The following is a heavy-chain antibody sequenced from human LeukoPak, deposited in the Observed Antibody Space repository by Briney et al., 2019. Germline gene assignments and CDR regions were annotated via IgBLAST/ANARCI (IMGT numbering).Heavy chain of an antibody. CDR1: GGSISSSSYY. CDR2: IYYSGST. CDR3: AGSFPKHPLGKYFQH. V-gene: IGHV4-39*07. Sequence: SETLSLTCTVSGGSISSSSYYWGWIRQPPGKGLEWIGSIYYSGSTYYNPSLKSRVTISVDTSKNQFSLKLSSVTAADTAVYYCAGSFPKHPLGKYFQHWGQGTLVTVSS. J-gene: IGHJ1*01. D-gene: IGHD6-13*01.